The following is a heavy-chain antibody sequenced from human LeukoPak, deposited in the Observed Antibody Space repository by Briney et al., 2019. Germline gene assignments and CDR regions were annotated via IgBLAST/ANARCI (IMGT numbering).Heavy chain of an antibody. Sequence: GASVKVSCKASGGTFSSYAISWVRQAPGQGLEWMGGIIPIFGTANYAQKFQGRVTITTDESTSTAYMELSSLRSEDTAVYYCARAPRWAYNSFDYWGQGTLVTVSS. D-gene: IGHD1-20*01. CDR1: GGTFSSYA. J-gene: IGHJ4*02. V-gene: IGHV1-69*05. CDR2: IIPIFGTA. CDR3: ARAPRWAYNSFDY.